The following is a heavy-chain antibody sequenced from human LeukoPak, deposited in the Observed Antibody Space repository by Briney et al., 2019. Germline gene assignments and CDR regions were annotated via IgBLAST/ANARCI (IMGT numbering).Heavy chain of an antibody. CDR3: ARDTVADDAFDI. CDR1: GFTFSSSS. D-gene: IGHD4-23*01. CDR2: ISPSSYI. J-gene: IGHJ3*02. Sequence: GSLRPSCAASGFTFSSSSMNWVRQAPGKVLEFVSSISPSSYIYYADSVKGRFTISRDNAKNSLYLQMNSLRAEDTAVYYCARDTVADDAFDIWGQGTMVTVSS. V-gene: IGHV3-21*01.